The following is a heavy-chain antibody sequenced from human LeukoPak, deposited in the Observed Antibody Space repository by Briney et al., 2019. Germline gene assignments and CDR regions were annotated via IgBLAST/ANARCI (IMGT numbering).Heavy chain of an antibody. CDR1: GFTFSSYS. CDR2: ISSSSSSYI. V-gene: IGHV3-21*01. D-gene: IGHD3-3*01. CDR3: ARDQTNYDFWSGYYAEVSSPTYYFDY. J-gene: IGHJ4*02. Sequence: GGSLRLSCAASGFTFSSYSMNWVRQAPGKGLEWVSSISSSSSSYIYYAASVKGRFTISRDNAKNSLYLQMNSLRAEDTAVYYCARDQTNYDFWSGYYAEVSSPTYYFDYWGQGTLVTVSS.